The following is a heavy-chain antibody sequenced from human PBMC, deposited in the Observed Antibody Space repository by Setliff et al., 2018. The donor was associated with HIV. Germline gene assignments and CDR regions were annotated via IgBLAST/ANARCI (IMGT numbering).Heavy chain of an antibody. J-gene: IGHJ4*02. V-gene: IGHV4-61*02. D-gene: IGHD3-22*01. CDR2: IYTRGST. CDR3: ARVRLTMIMMVDYFDQ. CDR1: SDSISSGSYY. Sequence: SETLSLTCTVSSDSISSGSYYWSWIRQPAGKGLEWIGRIYTRGSTNYNPSLKSRVTISVDTSKNHVSLELTSVTAADTAVYYCARVRLTMIMMVDYFDQWGQGTLVTVSS.